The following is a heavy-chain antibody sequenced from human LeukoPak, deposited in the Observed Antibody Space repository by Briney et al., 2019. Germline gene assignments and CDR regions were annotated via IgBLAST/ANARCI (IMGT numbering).Heavy chain of an antibody. CDR1: GYSFTSYW. Sequence: GESLKISCKGSGYSFTSYWIGWVRQMPGKGLEWMGFIYPGDSDTRYSPSFQGQVTISADKSISTAYLQWSSLKASDTAMYYCARGLAYCGGDCYPHWFDPWGQGTLVTVSS. J-gene: IGHJ5*02. CDR3: ARGLAYCGGDCYPHWFDP. D-gene: IGHD2-21*02. CDR2: IYPGDSDT. V-gene: IGHV5-51*01.